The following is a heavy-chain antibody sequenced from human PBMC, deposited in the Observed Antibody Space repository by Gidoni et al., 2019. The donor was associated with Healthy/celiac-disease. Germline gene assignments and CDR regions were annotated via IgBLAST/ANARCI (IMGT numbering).Heavy chain of an antibody. CDR3: AKGWSITIFGVVILAYLDY. J-gene: IGHJ4*02. V-gene: IGHV3-23*01. D-gene: IGHD3-3*01. CDR2: ISGSGGST. CDR1: GFTFSSYA. Sequence: EVQLLESGGGLVQPGGSLRLSCAASGFTFSSYAMSWVRQAPGKGLEWVSAISGSGGSTYYADSVKGRFTISRDNSKNTLYLQMNSLRAEDTAVYYCAKGWSITIFGVVILAYLDYWGQGTLVTVSS.